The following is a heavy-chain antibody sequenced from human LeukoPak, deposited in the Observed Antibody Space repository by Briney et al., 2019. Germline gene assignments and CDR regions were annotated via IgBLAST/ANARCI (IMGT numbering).Heavy chain of an antibody. V-gene: IGHV3-7*01. CDR2: IKEDGSEN. D-gene: IGHD6-6*01. CDR1: GLPFSRHW. J-gene: IGHJ4*02. Sequence: GGSLRLSCAASGLPFSRHWMSWVRQAPGKGLQWVANIKEDGSENYYVDSVKGRFTISRDNAKNSLYLQMNSLRAEDTAVYYCAAESSSSWEGHWGQGTLVTVSS. CDR3: AAESSSSWEGH.